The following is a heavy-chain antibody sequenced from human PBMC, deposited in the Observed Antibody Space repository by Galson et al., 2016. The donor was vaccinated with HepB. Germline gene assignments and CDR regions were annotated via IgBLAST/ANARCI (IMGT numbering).Heavy chain of an antibody. CDR2: IYYSEHT. D-gene: IGHD6-6*01. Sequence: SETLSLTCAVSGGSINSSSYYWGWIRQPPGKGLEWIGNIYYSEHTFYNPSLKSRVTIFVDTSKNQFSLTLTSVTAADTAVYYCARTAARLYFDYWGQGTPVTVSS. J-gene: IGHJ4*01. CDR3: ARTAARLYFDY. V-gene: IGHV4-39*01. CDR1: GGSINSSSYY.